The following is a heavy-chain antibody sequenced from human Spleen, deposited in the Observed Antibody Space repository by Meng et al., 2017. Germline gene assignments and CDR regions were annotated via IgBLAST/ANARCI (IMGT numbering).Heavy chain of an antibody. Sequence: QAQLLQSAAEVKKPGASVWGPCKAADYTSASYGISWFRQAPGQGLEWMGWFVSNADTYPAQKFQGRVTMTRDTHTSTDFMELRSLRFDDTAVYYCARGTPGRSYSDYWGQGTLVTGSS. D-gene: IGHD3-10*01. J-gene: IGHJ4*02. CDR1: DYTSASYG. CDR2: FVSNADT. V-gene: IGHV1-18*01. CDR3: ARGTPGRSYSDY.